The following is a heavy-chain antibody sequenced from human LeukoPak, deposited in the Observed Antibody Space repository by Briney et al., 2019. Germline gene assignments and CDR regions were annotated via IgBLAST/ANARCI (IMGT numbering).Heavy chain of an antibody. Sequence: PSETLSLTCAVYGGSFSGYYWSWIRQPPGKGLEWIGEINHSGSTNYNPSLKSRVTISVDTSKNQFSLKLSSVTAADTAVYYCARQRAIVVVPAAMSHRGMDVWGKGTTVTISS. V-gene: IGHV4-34*01. J-gene: IGHJ6*04. CDR3: ARQRAIVVVPAAMSHRGMDV. CDR2: INHSGST. D-gene: IGHD2-2*01. CDR1: GGSFSGYY.